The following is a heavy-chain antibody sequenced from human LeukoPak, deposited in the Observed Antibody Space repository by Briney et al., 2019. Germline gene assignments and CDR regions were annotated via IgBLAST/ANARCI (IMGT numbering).Heavy chain of an antibody. Sequence: GGSLRLSCAASGFTFTTYGMTWVRQAPGKGLEWVSTITGGVGTTYYAASVKGRFTISRDNSKNTLYLQMNSLRADDTAVYYCAKGPVPRINIAGLFEYGGQGALVTVCS. CDR3: AKGPVPRINIAGLFEY. CDR1: GFTFTTYG. V-gene: IGHV3-23*01. CDR2: ITGGVGTT. D-gene: IGHD1-26*01. J-gene: IGHJ4*02.